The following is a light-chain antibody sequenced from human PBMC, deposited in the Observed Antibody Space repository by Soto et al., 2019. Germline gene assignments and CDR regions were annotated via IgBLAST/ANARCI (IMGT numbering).Light chain of an antibody. CDR1: SSDVGGYNY. CDR3: SSYTSSSTLV. Sequence: QSVLTQPASVSGSPGQSITISCTGTSSDVGGYNYVSWYQQHPGKATKLMIYEVSNRPSGVSNRFSGSKSGNTASLTTSGPQAGDEADYYCSSYTSSSTLVFGTGTKVTVL. J-gene: IGLJ1*01. CDR2: EVS. V-gene: IGLV2-14*01.